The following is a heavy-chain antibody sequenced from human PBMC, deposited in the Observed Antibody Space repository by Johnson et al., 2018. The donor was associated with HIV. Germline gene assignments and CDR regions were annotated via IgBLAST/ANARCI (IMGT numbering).Heavy chain of an antibody. J-gene: IGHJ3*02. V-gene: IGHV3-30-3*01. CDR3: AKGRLGVALDI. CDR1: GFTFSSYA. CDR2: ISYDGSNK. Sequence: QVQLVESGGGVVQPGRSLRLSCAASGFTFSSYAMHWVRQAPGKGLEWVAVISYDGSNKYYADSVKGRFTISRDNSKNTLYLQMNSLRAEDTAVYYCAKGRLGVALDIWGQGTMVTVSP. D-gene: IGHD3-16*01.